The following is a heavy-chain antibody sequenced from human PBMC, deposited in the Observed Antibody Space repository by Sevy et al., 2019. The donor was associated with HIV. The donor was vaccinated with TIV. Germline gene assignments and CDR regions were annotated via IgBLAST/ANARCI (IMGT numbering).Heavy chain of an antibody. Sequence: GGSLRLSCAASGFTFSNAWMSWVRQAPGKGLEWVGRIKSKTDGGTTDYAAPVKGRFTISRDDSKNTPYLQMNSLKTEDTAVYYCTTDQMGYDYSNYYYYYYMDVWGKGTTVTVSS. CDR3: TTDQMGYDYSNYYYYYYMDV. J-gene: IGHJ6*03. CDR2: IKSKTDGGTT. CDR1: GFTFSNAW. V-gene: IGHV3-15*01. D-gene: IGHD4-4*01.